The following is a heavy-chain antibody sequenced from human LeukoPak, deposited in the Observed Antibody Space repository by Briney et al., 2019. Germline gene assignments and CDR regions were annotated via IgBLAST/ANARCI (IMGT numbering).Heavy chain of an antibody. V-gene: IGHV4-39*01. CDR3: ARSGYNRYYYYGMDV. CDR1: GGSISSSSYY. CDR2: IYYSGST. D-gene: IGHD5-12*01. J-gene: IGHJ6*02. Sequence: PSETLSLTCTVSGGSISSSSYYWGWIRQPPGKGLEWIGSIYYSGSTYYNPSLKSRVTISVDTSKNQFSLKLSSVTAADTAVYYCARSGYNRYYYYGMDVWGQGTTVTVSS.